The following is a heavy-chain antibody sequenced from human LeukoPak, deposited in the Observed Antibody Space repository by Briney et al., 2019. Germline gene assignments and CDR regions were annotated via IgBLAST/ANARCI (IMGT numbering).Heavy chain of an antibody. CDR2: ISWNSGSI. J-gene: IGHJ6*02. CDR3: AKDREVIRGDYYYGMDV. D-gene: IGHD2-21*01. Sequence: GGSLRLSCAASGFTFDDYAMHWVRQAPGKGLEWVSGISWNSGSIGYADSVKGRFTISRDNAKNSLYLQMNSLRAEDTALYYCAKDREVIRGDYYYGMDVWGQGTTVTVSS. CDR1: GFTFDDYA. V-gene: IGHV3-9*01.